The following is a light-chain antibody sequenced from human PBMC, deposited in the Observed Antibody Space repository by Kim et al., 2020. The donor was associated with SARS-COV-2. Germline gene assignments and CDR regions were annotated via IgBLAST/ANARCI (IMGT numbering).Light chain of an antibody. J-gene: IGKJ1*01. Sequence: DIQLTQSPSFLSASVGDRVTITCRASQDISNHLAWYQQKPGKAPELLIYAASTLKTGVPSRFSGIRSGTEFTLTIGSLQPEDFATYSCPQVNTYPRTFGHGTKVDIK. CDR3: PQVNTYPRT. CDR1: QDISNH. CDR2: AAS. V-gene: IGKV1-9*01.